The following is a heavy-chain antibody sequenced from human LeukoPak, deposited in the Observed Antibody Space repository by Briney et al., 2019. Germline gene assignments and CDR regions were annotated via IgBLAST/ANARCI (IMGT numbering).Heavy chain of an antibody. Sequence: GGSLRLSCAASGFTFSSYGMHWVRQAPGKGLEWVAVIGYDGNNIHYADSVKGRFSISRDNSKNMLYLQMNSLRAEDTAVYYCVKDKYPVVVAATLDYWGQGILVTVSS. V-gene: IGHV3-30*02. CDR1: GFTFSSYG. D-gene: IGHD2-15*01. CDR3: VKDKYPVVVAATLDY. CDR2: IGYDGNNI. J-gene: IGHJ4*02.